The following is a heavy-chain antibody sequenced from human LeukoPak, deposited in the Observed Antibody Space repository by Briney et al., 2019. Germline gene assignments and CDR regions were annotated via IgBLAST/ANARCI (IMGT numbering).Heavy chain of an antibody. CDR2: IYHSGST. CDR3: ARVYGDFYFDY. Sequence: SETLSLACTVSGYSISSGYYWGWIRQPPGKGLEWIGSIYHSGSTYYNPSLKSRVTISVDTSKNQFSLKLSSVTAADTAVYYCARVYGDFYFDYWGQGTLVTVSS. V-gene: IGHV4-38-2*02. J-gene: IGHJ4*02. D-gene: IGHD4-17*01. CDR1: GYSISSGYY.